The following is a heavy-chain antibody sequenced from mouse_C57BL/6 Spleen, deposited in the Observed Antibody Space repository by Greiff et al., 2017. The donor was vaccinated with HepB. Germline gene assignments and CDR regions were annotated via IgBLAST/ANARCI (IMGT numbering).Heavy chain of an antibody. CDR3: AGYYYGSSTFAY. CDR1: GYSFTDYN. V-gene: IGHV1-39*01. D-gene: IGHD1-1*01. J-gene: IGHJ3*01. Sequence: VQLKESGPELVKPGASVKISCKASGYSFTDYNMNWVKQSNGKSLEWIGVINPNYGTTSYNQKFKGKATLTVDQSSSTAYMQLNSLTSEDSAVYYCAGYYYGSSTFAYWGQGTLVTVSA. CDR2: INPNYGTT.